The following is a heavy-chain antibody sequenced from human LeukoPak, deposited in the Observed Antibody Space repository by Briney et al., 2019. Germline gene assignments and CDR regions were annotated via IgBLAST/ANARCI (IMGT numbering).Heavy chain of an antibody. CDR1: GFTFSSYG. D-gene: IGHD1-26*01. CDR2: ISGSGGST. CDR3: AKDLRATRHYFDY. Sequence: GGSLRLSCAASGFTFSSYGMSWVRQAPGKGLEWVSAISGSGGSTYYADSVKGRFTISRDNSKNTLYLQMNSLRAEDTAVYYCAKDLRATRHYFDYWGQGTLVTVSS. J-gene: IGHJ4*02. V-gene: IGHV3-23*01.